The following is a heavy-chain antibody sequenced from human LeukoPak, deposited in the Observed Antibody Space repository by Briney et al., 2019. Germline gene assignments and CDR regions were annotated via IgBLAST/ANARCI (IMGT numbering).Heavy chain of an antibody. CDR2: INPNSGGT. CDR3: ARARLFDFWSGYSPSDLDV. D-gene: IGHD3-3*01. J-gene: IGHJ6*04. Sequence: ASVKVSXKASGYTFTGYYMHWVRQAPGQGLEWMGRINPNSGGTNYAQKFQGRVTMTRDTSISTAYMELSRLRSDDTAVYYCARARLFDFWSGYSPSDLDVWGKGTTVTVSS. CDR1: GYTFTGYY. V-gene: IGHV1-2*06.